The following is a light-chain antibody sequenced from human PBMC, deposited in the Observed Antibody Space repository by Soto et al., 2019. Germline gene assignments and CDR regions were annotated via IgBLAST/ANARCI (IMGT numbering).Light chain of an antibody. CDR2: DAS. J-gene: IGKJ1*01. CDR1: QSISSW. CDR3: QQYNSYRT. V-gene: IGKV1-5*01. Sequence: DIQMTQSPSTPSASVGDRVTITCRASQSISSWLAWYQQKPGKAPKLLIYDASSLESGVPSRFSGSGSGTEFTLTISSLQPDDFATYYCQQYNSYRTFGQGTKV.